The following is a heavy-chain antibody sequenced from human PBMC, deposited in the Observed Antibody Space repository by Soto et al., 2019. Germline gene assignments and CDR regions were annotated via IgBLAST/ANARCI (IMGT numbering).Heavy chain of an antibody. CDR2: INAGNGNT. CDR1: EYTFTSYA. Sequence: ASVKVSCKASEYTFTSYAMHWARQAPGQRLEWMGWINAGNGNTKYSQKFQGRVTITRDTSASTAYMELSSLRSEDTAVYYCARDLLYSSSWYQINYYYYYGMDVWGQGTTVTVSS. V-gene: IGHV1-3*01. J-gene: IGHJ6*02. CDR3: ARDLLYSSSWYQINYYYYYGMDV. D-gene: IGHD6-13*01.